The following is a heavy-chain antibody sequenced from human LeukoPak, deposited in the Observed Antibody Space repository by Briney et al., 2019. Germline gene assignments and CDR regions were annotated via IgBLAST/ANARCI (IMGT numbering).Heavy chain of an antibody. CDR3: AKDRGGGSSSGYYYFDY. CDR1: GYTFTGYY. D-gene: IGHD3-22*01. CDR2: INPDSGGT. Sequence: ASVKVSCMASGYTFTGYYVHWVRPAPGQGLEWMGWINPDSGGTNYAQKFQGRVTMTRDTSISTAYMELNSLRSDDPAVYYCAKDRGGGSSSGYYYFDYWGQGTLVTVSS. V-gene: IGHV1-2*02. J-gene: IGHJ4*02.